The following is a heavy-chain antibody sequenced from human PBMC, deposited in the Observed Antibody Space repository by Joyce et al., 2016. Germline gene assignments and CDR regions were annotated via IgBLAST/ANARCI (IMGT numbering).Heavy chain of an antibody. CDR1: GFTVDDFG. J-gene: IGHJ4*02. D-gene: IGHD3-10*01. CDR3: AKSRGSGSFNFDY. Sequence: EVQLVGSGGGLVQPGRSLRLSCAASGFTVDDFGMHWVRETPGKGLECVTGISWDGRGIDYADSVKGRFTSSRDDAKNSLHLQMNSLRAEDTALYYCAKSRGSGSFNFDYWGQGTLITVSS. V-gene: IGHV3-9*01. CDR2: ISWDGRGI.